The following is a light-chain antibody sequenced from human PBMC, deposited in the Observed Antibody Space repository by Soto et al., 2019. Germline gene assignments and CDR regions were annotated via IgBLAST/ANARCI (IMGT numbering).Light chain of an antibody. V-gene: IGKV1-8*01. CDR1: QGISSY. J-gene: IGKJ1*01. CDR2: AAS. Sequence: AIRMTQSPSSLSASTGDRVTITCRTRQGISSYLAWYQQKPGKAPKLLFYAASTLQSGVPSRFSGSGSETDFTLTIRCLQSEDCATYYCQQYYRYPPWTFGQGTKVEIK. CDR3: QQYYRYPPWT.